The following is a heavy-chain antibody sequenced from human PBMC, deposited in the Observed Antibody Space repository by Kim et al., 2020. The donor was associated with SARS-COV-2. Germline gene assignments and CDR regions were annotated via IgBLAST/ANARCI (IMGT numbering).Heavy chain of an antibody. CDR3: ARGFSSPKYGLDV. Sequence: SVKVSCKASGYTFSDYYMYWVRRAPGHGLEWMGWINPRSGGTKFAQSFEGRVTMTRDTSMSTAYLELRRLTYDDAASYYCARGFSSPKYGLDVWGQGTTVTVSS. CDR1: GYTFSDYY. J-gene: IGHJ6*02. D-gene: IGHD6-19*01. CDR2: INPRSGGT. V-gene: IGHV1-2*02.